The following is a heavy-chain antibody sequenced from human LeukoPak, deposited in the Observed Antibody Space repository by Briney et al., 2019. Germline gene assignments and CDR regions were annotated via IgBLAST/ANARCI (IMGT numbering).Heavy chain of an antibody. J-gene: IGHJ4*02. CDR1: GYTFTSYG. D-gene: IGHD3-22*01. Sequence: ASVKVSCKASGYTFTSYGISWVRQAPGQGLEWMGWISAYNGNTNYAQKLQGRVTMTTDTSTSTAYMELSRLRSDDTAVYYCARGGELYYYDSSDRRGVDYWGQGTLVTVSS. CDR2: ISAYNGNT. CDR3: ARGGELYYYDSSDRRGVDY. V-gene: IGHV1-18*01.